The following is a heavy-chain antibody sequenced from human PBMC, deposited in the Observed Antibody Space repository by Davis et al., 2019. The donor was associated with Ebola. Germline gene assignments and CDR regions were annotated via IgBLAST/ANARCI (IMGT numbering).Heavy chain of an antibody. CDR2: IYYSGTT. J-gene: IGHJ6*02. D-gene: IGHD2-15*01. Sequence: MPSEPLSPPCTVPGGSISTYYWSWIRQPPGKGLEWIGGIYYSGTTNYNPSLKSRVTISVDTSKNQFSLKLSSVTAADTAVYYCARVVRDELLFHGMDVWGQGTTVAVSS. CDR3: ARVVRDELLFHGMDV. V-gene: IGHV4-59*01. CDR1: GGSISTYY.